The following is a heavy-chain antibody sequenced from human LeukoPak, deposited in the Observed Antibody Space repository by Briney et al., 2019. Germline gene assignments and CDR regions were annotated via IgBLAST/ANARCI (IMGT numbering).Heavy chain of an antibody. V-gene: IGHV3-74*01. J-gene: IGHJ4*02. CDR2: INGDGSST. CDR3: ARDAPGNTALDY. D-gene: IGHD5-18*01. Sequence: GGSLRLSCAASGFTFISYWMHWVRQAPGKGLVWVSRINGDGSSTDFADSVKGRFTISRDNAKSTLYLQMNSLRAEDTAVYYCARDAPGNTALDYWGQGTLVTVSS. CDR1: GFTFISYW.